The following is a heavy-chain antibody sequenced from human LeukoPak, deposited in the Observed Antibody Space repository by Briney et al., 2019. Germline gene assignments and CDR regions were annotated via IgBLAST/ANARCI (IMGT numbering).Heavy chain of an antibody. CDR3: AGLVGRYSSGLYYYYFGY. Sequence: SETLSLTCTVSGDSINSLDLWSWVRQPPGKGLEWIGEMYLSGTTHSNPSVKSRVTISIDKSRNQFFLNLSSVTAADTAVYYCAGLVGRYSSGLYYYYFGYWGQGTLVTVSS. CDR1: GDSINSLDL. D-gene: IGHD3-22*01. CDR2: MYLSGTT. J-gene: IGHJ4*02. V-gene: IGHV4-4*02.